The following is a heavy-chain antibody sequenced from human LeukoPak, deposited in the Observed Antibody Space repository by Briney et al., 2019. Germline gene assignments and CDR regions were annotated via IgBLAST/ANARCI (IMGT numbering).Heavy chain of an antibody. Sequence: PGGSLRLSCAASGFTVSSNYMSWVRQAPGKGLEWVSVIYSGGSTYYADSVKGRFTISRDNSENTLYLQMNSLRAGDTAVYYCARGAFPIAAADWGQGTLVTVSS. CDR2: IYSGGST. J-gene: IGHJ4*02. V-gene: IGHV3-66*01. D-gene: IGHD6-13*01. CDR3: ARGAFPIAAAD. CDR1: GFTVSSNY.